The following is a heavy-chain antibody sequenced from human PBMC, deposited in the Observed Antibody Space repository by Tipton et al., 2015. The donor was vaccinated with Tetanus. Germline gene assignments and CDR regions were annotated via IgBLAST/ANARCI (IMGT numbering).Heavy chain of an antibody. CDR1: GGSISSSSYY. D-gene: IGHD2-15*01. J-gene: IGHJ5*02. CDR2: IYYSGST. CDR3: ARQRGYCSGGSCYRINWFDP. Sequence: TLSLTCTVSGGSISSSSYYWGWIRQPPGKGLEWIGSIYYSGSTYYNPSLKSRVTISVDTSKNQFSLKLSSVTAADTAVYYCARQRGYCSGGSCYRINWFDPWGQGTLVTVSS. V-gene: IGHV4-39*01.